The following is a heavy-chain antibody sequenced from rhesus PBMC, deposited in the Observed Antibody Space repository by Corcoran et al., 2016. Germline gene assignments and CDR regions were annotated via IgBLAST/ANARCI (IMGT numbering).Heavy chain of an antibody. CDR1: GYSISSGYY. D-gene: IGHD3-3*01. Sequence: QVQLQESGPGLVKPSETLSLTCAVSGYSISSGYYWSWIRQPPGKGLEWIGYIPYSGAPRYHPSLKGRVTISRDTSKNQFSLKRSSVTAADTAVYYCAREGQYLDWLNAPVDYWGQGVLVTVSS. V-gene: IGHV4-122*02. CDR2: IPYSGAP. CDR3: AREGQYLDWLNAPVDY. J-gene: IGHJ4*01.